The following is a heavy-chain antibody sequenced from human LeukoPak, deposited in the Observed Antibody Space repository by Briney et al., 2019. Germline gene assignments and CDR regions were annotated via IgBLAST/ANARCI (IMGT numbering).Heavy chain of an antibody. Sequence: GGSLRLSCAASGFSSSDYYMSWIRQTPEEGLEWLSYISSSSDYKNYADSLKGRFTISRDNAKNSVYLQMNSLRAEDTAVYYCARQGLYDSSDFWTFQHWGQGTLVTVSS. D-gene: IGHD3/OR15-3a*01. CDR1: GFSSSDYY. CDR3: ARQGLYDSSDFWTFQH. J-gene: IGHJ1*01. CDR2: ISSSSDYK. V-gene: IGHV3-11*06.